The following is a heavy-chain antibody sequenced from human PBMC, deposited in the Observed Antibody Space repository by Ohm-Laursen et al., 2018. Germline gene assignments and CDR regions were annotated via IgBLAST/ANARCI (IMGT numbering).Heavy chain of an antibody. CDR3: TRPQRDAFDI. Sequence: GSLRLSCTASGFTFSDYYMTWVCQAPGKGLEWISYISGNYNTIYYADSVKGRFTISRDNAKNSLYLQMNSLRDDDTAIYYCTRPQRDAFDIWGQGTMVTVSS. V-gene: IGHV3-11*01. J-gene: IGHJ3*02. CDR1: GFTFSDYY. CDR2: ISGNYNTI.